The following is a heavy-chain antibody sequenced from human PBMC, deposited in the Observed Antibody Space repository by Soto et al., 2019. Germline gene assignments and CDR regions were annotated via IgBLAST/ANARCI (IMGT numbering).Heavy chain of an antibody. CDR1: GFTFSSYA. CDR3: AKEWLRLKSYYYYGMDV. V-gene: IGHV3-23*01. CDR2: ISGSGGST. J-gene: IGHJ6*02. Sequence: QPGGSLRLSCAASGFTFSSYAMSWVRQAPGKGLEWVSAISGSGGSTYYADSVKGRFTISRDNSKNTLYLQMNSLRAEDTAVYYCAKEWLRLKSYYYYGMDVWGQGTTVTVSS. D-gene: IGHD5-12*01.